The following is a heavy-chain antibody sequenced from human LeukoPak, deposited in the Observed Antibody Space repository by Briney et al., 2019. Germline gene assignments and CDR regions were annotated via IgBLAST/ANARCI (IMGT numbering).Heavy chain of an antibody. Sequence: GGSLRLSCAASGFTFSSFAMSWVRQAPGKGLEWVSGISDSGGYTYYADSVKGRFTISRDNSKNTLYLHMNSLRAEDAAVYYCAKLGNFASGSYSDWGQGTLVTVSS. V-gene: IGHV3-23*01. D-gene: IGHD3-10*01. CDR2: ISDSGGYT. CDR1: GFTFSSFA. J-gene: IGHJ4*02. CDR3: AKLGNFASGSYSD.